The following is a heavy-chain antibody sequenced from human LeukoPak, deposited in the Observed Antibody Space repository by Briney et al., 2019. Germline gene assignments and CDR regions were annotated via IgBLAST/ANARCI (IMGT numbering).Heavy chain of an antibody. J-gene: IGHJ4*02. V-gene: IGHV4-31*03. Sequence: SSETLSLTCTVSGGSISSGGYYWSWIRQHPGKGLEWIGYIYYSGSTNYNPSLKSRVTISVDTSKNQFSLKLSSVTAADTAVYYCARGTSITMVRGVRFDYWGQGTLVTVSS. D-gene: IGHD3-10*01. CDR1: GGSISSGGYY. CDR2: IYYSGST. CDR3: ARGTSITMVRGVRFDY.